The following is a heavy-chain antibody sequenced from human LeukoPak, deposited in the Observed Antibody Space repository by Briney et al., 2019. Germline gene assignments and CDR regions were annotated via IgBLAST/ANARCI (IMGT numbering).Heavy chain of an antibody. CDR2: ISAYNGNT. J-gene: IGHJ4*02. CDR3: ARGLLWFGESGYFDY. Sequence: ASVKVSCKASGYTFTSYGISWVRQAPGQGLEWMGWISAYNGNTNYAQKLQGRVTMTTDTSTSTAYMELRSLRPDDTAVYYCARGLLWFGESGYFDYWGQGTLVTVSS. V-gene: IGHV1-18*01. CDR1: GYTFTSYG. D-gene: IGHD3-10*01.